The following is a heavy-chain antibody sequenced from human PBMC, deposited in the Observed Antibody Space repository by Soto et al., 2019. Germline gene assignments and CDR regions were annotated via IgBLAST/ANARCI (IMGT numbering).Heavy chain of an antibody. D-gene: IGHD3-10*01. CDR2: IYTSGST. CDR1: GGSISSYY. V-gene: IGHV4-4*07. CDR3: ASSAGHPGDFFYYNGMDV. J-gene: IGHJ6*02. Sequence: LSLTCTVSGGSISSYYWSWIRQPAGKGLEWIGRIYTSGSTNYNPSLKSRVTMSVDTSKNQFSLKLSSVTAADTAVYYCASSAGHPGDFFYYNGMDVWGQGTTVTVSS.